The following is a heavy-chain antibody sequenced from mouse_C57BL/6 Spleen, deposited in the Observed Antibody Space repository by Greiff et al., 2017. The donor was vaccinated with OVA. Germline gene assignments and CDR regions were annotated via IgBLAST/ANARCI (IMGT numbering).Heavy chain of an antibody. CDR2: IYPRSGNT. V-gene: IGHV1-81*01. CDR3: ARRRDYGSSYGYAMDY. Sequence: QVQLQQSGAELARPGASVKLSCKASGYTFTSYGISWVKQRTGQGLEWIGEIYPRSGNTYYNEKFKGKATLTADKSSSTAYMELRSLTSEDSAVYFCARRRDYGSSYGYAMDYWGQGTSVTVSS. J-gene: IGHJ4*01. CDR1: GYTFTSYG. D-gene: IGHD1-1*01.